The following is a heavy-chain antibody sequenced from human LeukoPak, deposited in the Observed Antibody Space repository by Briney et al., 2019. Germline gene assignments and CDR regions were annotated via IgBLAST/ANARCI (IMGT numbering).Heavy chain of an antibody. CDR2: IIPIFGIA. J-gene: IGHJ6*02. D-gene: IGHD5-24*01. V-gene: IGHV1-69*04. CDR3: ARGGDGYNPDNYGMDV. Sequence: ASVKVSCKASGGTFSSYAVSWVRQAPGQGLEWMGRIIPIFGIANYPQKFQGRVTITADKSTSTAYMELSSLRSEDTAVYYCARGGDGYNPDNYGMDVWGQGTTVTVSS. CDR1: GGTFSSYA.